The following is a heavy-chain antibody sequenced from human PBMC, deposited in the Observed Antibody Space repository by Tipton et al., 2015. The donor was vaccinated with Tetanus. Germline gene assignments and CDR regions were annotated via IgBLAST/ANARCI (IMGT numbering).Heavy chain of an antibody. J-gene: IGHJ4*02. CDR1: GGSVRSGDFS. V-gene: IGHV4-61*08. CDR2: VSYSGRT. CDR3: ARANNELPKKGPFDS. Sequence: TLSLTCTVSGGSVRSGDFSWNWIRQPPGKGLEWLAYVSYSGRTNSNYFLKSRITISQHTSKNQFSLRLTSVTAEDTAVYYCARANNELPKKGPFDSWGQGRLVIVAS. D-gene: IGHD1-1*01.